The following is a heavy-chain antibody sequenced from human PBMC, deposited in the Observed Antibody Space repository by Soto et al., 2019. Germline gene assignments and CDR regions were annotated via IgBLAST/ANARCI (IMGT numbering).Heavy chain of an antibody. V-gene: IGHV1-69*02. Sequence: QVQLVQSGAEVKKPGSSVKVSCKASGGTFSSYTISWVRQAPGQGLEWMGRIIPILGIANYAQKFQGRVTITADKSTSTAYMELSSLRSEDTAVYYCARATSQQQPSYYWGQGTLVTVSS. CDR2: IIPILGIA. D-gene: IGHD6-13*01. CDR3: ARATSQQQPSYY. CDR1: GGTFSSYT. J-gene: IGHJ4*02.